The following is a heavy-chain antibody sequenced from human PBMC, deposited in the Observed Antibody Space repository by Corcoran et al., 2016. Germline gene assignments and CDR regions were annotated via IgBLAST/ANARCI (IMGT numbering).Heavy chain of an antibody. CDR2: IYYSGST. CDR1: GGSISSYY. Sequence: QVQLQESGPGLVKPSETLSLTCTVSGGSISSYYWSWIRQPPGKGLEWIGYIYYSGSTNYNPSLKSRVTISVDTSKNHFSLKLSSVTAADTAVYYWARGEMITFGGVIDAWGQGTLVTVSS. V-gene: IGHV4-59*01. D-gene: IGHD3-16*01. CDR3: ARGEMITFGGVIDA. J-gene: IGHJ5*02.